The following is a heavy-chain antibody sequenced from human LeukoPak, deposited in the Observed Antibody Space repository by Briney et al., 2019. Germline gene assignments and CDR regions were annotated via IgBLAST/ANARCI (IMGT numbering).Heavy chain of an antibody. CDR3: ARGGAARPDI. CDR2: IKQDGSEK. J-gene: IGHJ3*02. Sequence: GGSLRLSCAASGSTFTSYWMTWVRQAPGKGLEWVANIKQDGSEKYYVDSVKGRFTISRDNAKNSLYLQMNSLRAEDTAVYYCARGGAARPDIWGQGTMVTVSS. D-gene: IGHD6-6*01. V-gene: IGHV3-7*01. CDR1: GSTFTSYW.